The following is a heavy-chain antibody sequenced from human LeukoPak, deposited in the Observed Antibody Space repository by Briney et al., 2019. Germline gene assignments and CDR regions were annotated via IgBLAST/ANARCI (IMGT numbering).Heavy chain of an antibody. J-gene: IGHJ4*02. Sequence: SETLSLTCTVSGGSIKNYYWSWIRQPPGKGLEWIGYIYYRGSTNYNPSLNSRVTILGDTSKSQFSLRLSSVAAADTAVYFCARGGWSLDYWGQGTLVTVSS. CDR2: IYYRGST. V-gene: IGHV4-59*01. CDR3: ARGGWSLDY. CDR1: GGSIKNYY. D-gene: IGHD6-19*01.